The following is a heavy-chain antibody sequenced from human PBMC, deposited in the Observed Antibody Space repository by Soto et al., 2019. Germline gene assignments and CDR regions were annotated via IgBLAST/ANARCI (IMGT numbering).Heavy chain of an antibody. CDR1: GYMFMSYG. Sequence: VSVRVSCKXSGYMFMSYGINWVRQAPGQGLEWMGWIRPYNGDTKYAQNLQGRVTMTTDTSTSTAHMEMRSLRSDDTAVYYCVRDLDGSGSSDTGYWGPGTLVTVSS. J-gene: IGHJ4*02. V-gene: IGHV1-18*01. CDR3: VRDLDGSGSSDTGY. CDR2: IRPYNGDT. D-gene: IGHD3-10*01.